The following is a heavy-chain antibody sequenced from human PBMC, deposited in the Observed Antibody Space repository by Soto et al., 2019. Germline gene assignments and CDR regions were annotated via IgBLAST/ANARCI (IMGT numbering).Heavy chain of an antibody. CDR2: ISAHNGNT. CDR1: GYTFTSYG. CDR3: ARGRYREY. Sequence: QVHLVQSGAEVKKPGASVKVSCKASGYTFTSYGITWVRQAPGQGLEWMGWISAHNGNTDYAQKLQGRVIVTRDTATSTAYMELRSLISDDTAVYYCARGRYREYGGPGALVTVSS. D-gene: IGHD1-1*01. V-gene: IGHV1-18*01. J-gene: IGHJ4*02.